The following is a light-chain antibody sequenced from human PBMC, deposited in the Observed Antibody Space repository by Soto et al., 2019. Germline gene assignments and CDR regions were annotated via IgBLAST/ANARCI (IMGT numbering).Light chain of an antibody. CDR3: QQYNNWLST. J-gene: IGKJ5*01. Sequence: EIVLTQSPGTLSLSPGERATLSCRASQSVSSNLAWYQQKPGQAPRLLIYGASTRATGIPARFSGSGSGTEFTLTISSLQSEDFAVYYCQQYNNWLSTFGQGTRLEIK. V-gene: IGKV3-15*01. CDR1: QSVSSN. CDR2: GAS.